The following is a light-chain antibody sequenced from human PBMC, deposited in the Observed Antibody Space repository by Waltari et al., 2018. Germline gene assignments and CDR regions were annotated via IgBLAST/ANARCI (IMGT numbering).Light chain of an antibody. CDR2: AAS. CDR1: QGIRSF. V-gene: IGKV1-9*01. CDR3: QQFNSYPLT. Sequence: IQLTQSPSSLSAPAGDRVAITCQASQGIRSFLAWYQQTPGKAPKLLIYAASTLQSGVPSRFSGSGSGTDFSLTISSLQPEDFATYYCQQFNSYPLTFGGGTKVEIK. J-gene: IGKJ4*01.